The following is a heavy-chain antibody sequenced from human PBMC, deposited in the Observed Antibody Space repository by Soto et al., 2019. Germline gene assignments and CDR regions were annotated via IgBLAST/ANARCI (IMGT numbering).Heavy chain of an antibody. D-gene: IGHD3-16*01. CDR3: ATGGHNDVYNCSNGTDV. V-gene: IGHV1-69*01. J-gene: IGHJ6*02. Sequence: QVQVVQSGAEVKKPGSSVKVSCKVSGGIFTNNAISWVRQAPGQGLEWLGGVIPLFDTAYYAQIFRGRLRIYADGVTTTAYMDLSGLTSADTAVYFCATGGHNDVYNCSNGTDVWCQGTTVTVS. CDR2: VIPLFDTA. CDR1: GGIFTNNA.